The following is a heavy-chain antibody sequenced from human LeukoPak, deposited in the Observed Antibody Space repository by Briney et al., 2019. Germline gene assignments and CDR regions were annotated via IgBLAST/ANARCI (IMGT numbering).Heavy chain of an antibody. Sequence: AGGSLRLSCAVSGFTVSNNYMSWVRQAPGKGLEWVSVIYSGGSTYYADSVKGRFTISRDNSKNTLYLQMNSLRAEDTAVYYCARDHSVVLGGSAPPEYFQHWGQGTLVTVSS. J-gene: IGHJ1*01. CDR1: GFTVSNNY. V-gene: IGHV3-66*01. D-gene: IGHD3-10*01. CDR3: ARDHSVVLGGSAPPEYFQH. CDR2: IYSGGST.